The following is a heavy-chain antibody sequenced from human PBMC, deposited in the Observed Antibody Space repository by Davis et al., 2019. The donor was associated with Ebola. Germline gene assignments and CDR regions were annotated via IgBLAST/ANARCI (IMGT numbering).Heavy chain of an antibody. CDR3: ARGRRPPNWHFDL. Sequence: SETLSLTCTVSGGSISSGTYYWGWVRQPPGKGLEWIGAIFYNGRTYYKPSLESRVTISLDTSRNQFSLKLSSVTAADTAVYFCARGRRPPNWHFDLWGRGTLVIVSS. J-gene: IGHJ2*01. CDR1: GGSISSGTYY. V-gene: IGHV4-39*07. CDR2: IFYNGRT.